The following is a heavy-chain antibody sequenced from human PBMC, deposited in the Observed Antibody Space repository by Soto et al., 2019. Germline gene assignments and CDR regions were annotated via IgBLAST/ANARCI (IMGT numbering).Heavy chain of an antibody. CDR2: MNPGSGDT. CDR3: ARMATFGSLNWFDP. J-gene: IGHJ5*02. V-gene: IGHV1-8*01. D-gene: IGHD3-16*01. Sequence: ASVKVSCKASGYSFTNNDVSWVRQATGQGLEWMGWMNPGSGDTGYAQKFQGRVTMTRDISIATAYMELSSLRSDDTAIYYCARMATFGSLNWFDPWGQGAMVTVYS. CDR1: GYSFTNND.